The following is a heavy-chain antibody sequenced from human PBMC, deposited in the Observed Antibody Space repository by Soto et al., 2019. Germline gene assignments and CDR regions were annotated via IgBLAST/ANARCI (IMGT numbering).Heavy chain of an antibody. Sequence: EVQLAESGGGMVQPGGSLRLSCVASGFTFSSYDMHWVRQAPGKGLEYVSSISSNGGTTYNGNSVKGRFPISRDNSKNTLYLQMGSLMAEFIAVYYSVSRVSGNYDYWGQGTLVTVSS. CDR1: GFTFSSYD. V-gene: IGHV3-64*01. D-gene: IGHD1-7*01. J-gene: IGHJ4*02. CDR3: VSRVSGNYDY. CDR2: ISSNGGTT.